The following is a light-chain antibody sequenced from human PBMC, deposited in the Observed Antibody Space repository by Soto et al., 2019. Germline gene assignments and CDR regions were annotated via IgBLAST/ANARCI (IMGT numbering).Light chain of an antibody. CDR2: EVR. J-gene: IGLJ3*02. CDR3: SSYRTIRSLV. CDR1: SSDIGGYNY. Sequence: QSVLTQPASVSGSPGQSITISCTGTSSDIGGYNYVSWYQQHPGKAPKLMIYEVRNRPSGVSNRFSGSKSGNTASLTISGLQAEDEADYYCSSYRTIRSLVFGGGTKVTVL. V-gene: IGLV2-14*01.